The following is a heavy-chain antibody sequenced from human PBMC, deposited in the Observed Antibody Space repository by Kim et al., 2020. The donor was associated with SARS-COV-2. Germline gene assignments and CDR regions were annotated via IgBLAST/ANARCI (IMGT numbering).Heavy chain of an antibody. J-gene: IGHJ5*02. CDR1: GGSFSGYY. CDR3: AGYDFWSGYYFS. Sequence: SETLSLTCAVYGGSFSGYYWSWIRQPPGKGLEWIGEINHSGSTNYNPSLKSRVTISVDTSKNQFSLKLSSVTAADTAVYYCAGYDFWSGYYFSWGQGTLV. D-gene: IGHD3-3*01. V-gene: IGHV4-34*01. CDR2: INHSGST.